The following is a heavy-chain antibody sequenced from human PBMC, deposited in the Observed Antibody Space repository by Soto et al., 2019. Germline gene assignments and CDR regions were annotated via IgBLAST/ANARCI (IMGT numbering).Heavy chain of an antibody. J-gene: IGHJ1*01. D-gene: IGHD3-10*01. V-gene: IGHV1-3*01. CDR3: TLSGSYYTDFQH. CDR1: GYTFTSYA. Sequence: QVQLVQSGAEVKKPGASVKVSCKASGYTFTSYAMHWVRQAPGQRLEWMGWINAGNGNTKYSQKFQGRVTITRDTSASTAYMELSSLRSEDTAVYYCTLSGSYYTDFQHWDQGTLVTVSS. CDR2: INAGNGNT.